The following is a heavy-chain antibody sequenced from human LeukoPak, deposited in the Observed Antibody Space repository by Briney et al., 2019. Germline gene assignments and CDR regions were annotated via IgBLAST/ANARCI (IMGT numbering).Heavy chain of an antibody. J-gene: IGHJ4*02. CDR1: GFTFGSYW. CDR3: ARDKLLWFGALKGAYYFDY. CDR2: IKQDGSEK. V-gene: IGHV3-7*01. D-gene: IGHD3-10*01. Sequence: GGSLRLSCAASGFTFGSYWMSWVRQAPGKGLEWVANIKQDGSEKFFVDSVKGRFTISRDNAKNSLYLQMNSLRAEDTAVYYCARDKLLWFGALKGAYYFDYWGQGTLVTVSS.